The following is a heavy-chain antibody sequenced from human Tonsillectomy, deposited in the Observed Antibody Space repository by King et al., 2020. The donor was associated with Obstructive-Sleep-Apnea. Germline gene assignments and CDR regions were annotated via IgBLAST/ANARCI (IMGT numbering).Heavy chain of an antibody. V-gene: IGHV3-9*01. CDR2: INWNSDSI. D-gene: IGHD6-19*01. Sequence: VQLVESGGGWVQPGRSLRLSCAASGLTLDDYAMHWVRQAPGKGLEGVQGINWNSDSIGYADSWKGVFTISRDKPKNSLYLQVNSLRAEETALYYWVKDKNSGWYVDYFAYWGQGTLVTVSS. CDR1: GLTLDDYA. CDR3: VKDKNSGWYVDYFAY. J-gene: IGHJ4*02.